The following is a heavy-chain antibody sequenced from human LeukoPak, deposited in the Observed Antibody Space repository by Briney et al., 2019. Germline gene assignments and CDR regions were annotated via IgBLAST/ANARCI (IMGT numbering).Heavy chain of an antibody. J-gene: IGHJ6*03. V-gene: IGHV3-11*01. CDR2: ISSSGSTI. D-gene: IGHD3-3*01. CDR1: GFTFSDYY. CDR3: ARGNYDSWSGYSKYYMDV. Sequence: PGGSLRLSCAASGFTFSDYYMSWIRQAPGKGLEWVSYISSSGSTIYYADSVKGRFTISRDNAKNSLYLQMNSLRAEDTAVYYCARGNYDSWSGYSKYYMDVWGKGTTVTVSS.